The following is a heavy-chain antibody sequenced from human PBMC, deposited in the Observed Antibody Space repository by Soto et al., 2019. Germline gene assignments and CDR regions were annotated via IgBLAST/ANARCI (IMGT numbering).Heavy chain of an antibody. J-gene: IGHJ4*02. D-gene: IGHD3-22*01. CDR2: ISYDGSNK. CDR3: ARAPYYYDSSGYWAY. Sequence: GGSLRLSCAASGFTFSSYAMHWVRQAPGKGLEWVAVISYDGSNKYYADSVKGRFTISRDNSKNTLYLQMNSLRAEDTAVYYCARAPYYYDSSGYWAYWGQGTLVTVSS. CDR1: GFTFSSYA. V-gene: IGHV3-30-3*01.